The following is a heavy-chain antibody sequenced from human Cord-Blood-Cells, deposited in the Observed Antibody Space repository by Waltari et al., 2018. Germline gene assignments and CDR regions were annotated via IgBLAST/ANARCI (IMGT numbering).Heavy chain of an antibody. Sequence: QVQLQESGPGLVKPSETLSLTCTVSGGSISSYYWSWIRQPPGKGLEWIGDIYYSGSTNYNPSLKSRVTISVDTSKNQFSLKLSSVTAADTAVYYCARGLENAIEAFDIWGQGTMVTVSS. V-gene: IGHV4-59*01. CDR3: ARGLENAIEAFDI. D-gene: IGHD2-21*01. J-gene: IGHJ3*02. CDR2: IYYSGST. CDR1: GGSISSYY.